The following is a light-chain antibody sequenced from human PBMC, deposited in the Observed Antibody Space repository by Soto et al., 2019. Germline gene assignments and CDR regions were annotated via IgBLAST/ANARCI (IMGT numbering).Light chain of an antibody. V-gene: IGKV1-33*01. CDR1: QDIAKY. J-gene: IGKJ4*01. CDR2: DAS. Sequence: DIQMTQSPSSLSASVGDRVTITCQASQDIAKYLNWYQQKPGNAPKLLIYDASELHAGVPSRFSGSGSGTDVPSTSSSVKPEDFATYYCQQYDDLLSFGGGTKVEIK. CDR3: QQYDDLLS.